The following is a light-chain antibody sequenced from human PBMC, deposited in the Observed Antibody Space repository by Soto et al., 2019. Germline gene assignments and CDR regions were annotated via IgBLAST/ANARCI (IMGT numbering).Light chain of an antibody. CDR1: PSISTW. CDR2: DAS. Sequence: DIQLPQSPSTLSASVGDRVSITCRASPSISTWLAWYQQKPGKAPKLLIFDASSLESRVSSRFSGRGSGTHFTLTSSGLQPDDFATYYCQQYSTYPWTFGQGAKVEFK. V-gene: IGKV1-5*01. CDR3: QQYSTYPWT. J-gene: IGKJ1*01.